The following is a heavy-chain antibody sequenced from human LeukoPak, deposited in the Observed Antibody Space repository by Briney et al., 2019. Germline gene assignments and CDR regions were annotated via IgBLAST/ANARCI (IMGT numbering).Heavy chain of an antibody. CDR2: IYSRGTT. Sequence: PSETLSLTCTVSGGSISNSGYYWGWIRQPPGKGLEWIGSIYSRGTTYYNPSLKSRVTISLDTSKNQFSLKLSSGTAADTAVYYCARLGASSGYYDYWVQGTLVTVSS. D-gene: IGHD3-22*01. CDR1: GGSISNSGYY. CDR3: ARLGASSGYYDY. J-gene: IGHJ4*02. V-gene: IGHV4-39*01.